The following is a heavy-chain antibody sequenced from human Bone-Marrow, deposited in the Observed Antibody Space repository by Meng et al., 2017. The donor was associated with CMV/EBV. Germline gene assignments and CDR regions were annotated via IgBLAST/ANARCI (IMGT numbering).Heavy chain of an antibody. D-gene: IGHD6-13*01. V-gene: IGHV3-15*01. CDR2: IKSKTDGGTT. J-gene: IGHJ4*02. CDR1: GGSISSYY. CDR3: TTGSIAAATFGY. Sequence: ETLSLTCTVSGGSISSYYWSWIRQPPGKGLEWVGRIKSKTDGGTTDYAAPVKGRFTISRDDSKNTLYLQMNSLKTEDTAVYYCTTGSIAAATFGYWGQGTLVTVSS.